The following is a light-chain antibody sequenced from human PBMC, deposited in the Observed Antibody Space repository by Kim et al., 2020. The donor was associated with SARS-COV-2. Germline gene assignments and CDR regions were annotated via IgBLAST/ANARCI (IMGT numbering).Light chain of an antibody. J-gene: IGLJ2*01. CDR2: QDT. CDR3: QAWDGYTVV. V-gene: IGLV3-1*01. Sequence: SYELTQPPSVSVSPGQTASITCSGDKLGDKYACWYQQRPGQSPVLVIYQDTKRPSGIPERFSGSKSGNTATLTISGTQAMDEADYYCQAWDGYTVVFGGG. CDR1: KLGDKY.